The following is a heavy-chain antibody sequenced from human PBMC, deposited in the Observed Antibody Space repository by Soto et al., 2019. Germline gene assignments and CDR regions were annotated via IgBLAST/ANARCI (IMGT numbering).Heavy chain of an antibody. D-gene: IGHD3-22*01. CDR3: ARTVKGGYDSSGYYFPFDY. Sequence: SVKVSCKASGGTFSSYAISWVRQAPGQGLEWMGGIIPIFGTANYAQKFQGRVTITADESTSTAYMELSSLRSEDTAVYYCARTVKGGYDSSGYYFPFDYWGQGTLVTVSS. V-gene: IGHV1-69*13. J-gene: IGHJ4*02. CDR1: GGTFSSYA. CDR2: IIPIFGTA.